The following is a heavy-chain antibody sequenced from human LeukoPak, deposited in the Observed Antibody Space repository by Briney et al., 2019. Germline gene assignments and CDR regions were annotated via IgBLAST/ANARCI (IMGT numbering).Heavy chain of an antibody. Sequence: SETLSLTCAVSGGSISSSNWWSWVRQPPGKGLEWIGEIYHSGSTNYNPSLKSRVTISVDKSKNQFSLKLSSVTAADTAVYYCARALVVPVYYFDYWGQGTLVTVSS. CDR2: IYHSGST. J-gene: IGHJ4*02. CDR3: ARALVVPVYYFDY. CDR1: GGSISSSNW. D-gene: IGHD2-2*01. V-gene: IGHV4-4*02.